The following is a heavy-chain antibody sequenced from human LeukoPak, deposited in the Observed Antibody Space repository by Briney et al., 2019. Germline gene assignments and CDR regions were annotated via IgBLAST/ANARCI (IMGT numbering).Heavy chain of an antibody. D-gene: IGHD6-13*01. Sequence: SETLSLTCAVYGGSFSGYYWSWIRQPPGKGLEWIGEINHSGSTNYNPSLKSRVTISVDTSKNQFSLKLSSVTAADTAVYYCARSYRHSSSWHYYYYYYGMDVWGQGTTVTVSS. CDR1: GGSFSGYY. CDR2: INHSGST. J-gene: IGHJ6*02. CDR3: ARSYRHSSSWHYYYYYYGMDV. V-gene: IGHV4-34*01.